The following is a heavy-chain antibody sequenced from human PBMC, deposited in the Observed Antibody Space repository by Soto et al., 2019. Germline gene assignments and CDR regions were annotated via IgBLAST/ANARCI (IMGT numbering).Heavy chain of an antibody. CDR1: GGSFSGYY. CDR2: GST. CDR3: ARVYGSRGPFDS. V-gene: IGHV4-34*01. Sequence: QVQLQQWGAGLLKPSETLSLTCAVYGGSFSGYYWSWIRQPPGKGLEWIGGSTNYNPSLKSRVTIPVDTSKNQFSLKRSSVTAADTAVYYCARVYGSRGPFDSWGQGTLVTVSS. J-gene: IGHJ4*02. D-gene: IGHD6-13*01.